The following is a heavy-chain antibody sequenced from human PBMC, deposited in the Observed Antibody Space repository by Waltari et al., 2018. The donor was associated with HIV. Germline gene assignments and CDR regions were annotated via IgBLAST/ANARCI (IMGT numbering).Heavy chain of an antibody. CDR2: ISAYNGNT. D-gene: IGHD2-2*01. CDR3: ARDPLGYCSSTSCPAAFDI. Sequence: QVQLVQSGAEVKKPGASVKVSCKASGYTFTSYGISWVRQAPGQGIEWMGWISAYNGNTNYAQKLQGRVTMTTDTSTSTAYMELRSLRSDDTAVYYCARDPLGYCSSTSCPAAFDIWGQGTMVTVSS. CDR1: GYTFTSYG. J-gene: IGHJ3*02. V-gene: IGHV1-18*01.